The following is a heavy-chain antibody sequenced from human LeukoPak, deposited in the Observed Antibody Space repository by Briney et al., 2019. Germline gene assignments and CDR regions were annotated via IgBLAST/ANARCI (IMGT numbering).Heavy chain of an antibody. CDR2: ISSSSSYI. J-gene: IGHJ6*02. CDR1: GFTFSSYS. V-gene: IGHV3-21*01. CDR3: AKTALDTSYYYYGMDV. D-gene: IGHD1-14*01. Sequence: GGSLRLSCAASGFTFSSYSMNWVRQAPGKGLEWVSSISSSSSYIYYADSVKGRFTISRDNAKNSLYLQMNSLRAEDTAVYYCAKTALDTSYYYYGMDVWGQGTTVTVSS.